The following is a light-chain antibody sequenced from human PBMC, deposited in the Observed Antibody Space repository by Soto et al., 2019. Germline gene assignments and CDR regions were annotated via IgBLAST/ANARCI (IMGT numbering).Light chain of an antibody. V-gene: IGLV1-44*01. J-gene: IGLJ2*01. CDR1: SSNIGGNT. CDR2: SNS. CDR3: STWDDSLNGPL. Sequence: QSVLTQPPSVSGNPGQRVTISCSGSSSNIGGNTVNWYQKVPGAAPKLIIFSNSQRPSGVPDRYSGSKSGTSASLAIGGLQSEDEADYYCSTWDDSLNGPLFGGGTKLTVL.